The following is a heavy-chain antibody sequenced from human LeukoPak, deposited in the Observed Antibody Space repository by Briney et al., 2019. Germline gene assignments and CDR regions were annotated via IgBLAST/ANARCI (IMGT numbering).Heavy chain of an antibody. CDR3: VKDIGSGSYQYGGYFDY. D-gene: IGHD1-26*01. J-gene: IGHJ4*02. CDR2: ISRNSDSI. V-gene: IGHV3-9*03. CDR1: GFPFDDKA. Sequence: GGSLRLSCAASGFPFDDKAMHWVRQAPGKGLEWVAGISRNSDSIGYADSVKGRFTISRDNAKNSLYLQMNSLGAEDMALYYCVKDIGSGSYQYGGYFDYWGQGTLVTVSS.